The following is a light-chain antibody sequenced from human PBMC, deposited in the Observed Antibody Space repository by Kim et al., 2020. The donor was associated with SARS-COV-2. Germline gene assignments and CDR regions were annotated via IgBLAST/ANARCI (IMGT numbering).Light chain of an antibody. CDR3: HHYDAWPYT. CDR1: QSISIN. J-gene: IGKJ2*01. V-gene: IGKV3-15*01. CDR2: GAS. Sequence: SVSPGERITLSRRASQSISINLAWYQQTPGQSPKLLIFGASTGAIDIPGRFSGSGSGTEFTLTISDVQSADSAVYYCHHYDAWPYTFGQGTKLEI.